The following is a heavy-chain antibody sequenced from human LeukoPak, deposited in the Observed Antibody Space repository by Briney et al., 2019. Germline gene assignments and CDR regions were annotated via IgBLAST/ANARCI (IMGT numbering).Heavy chain of an antibody. Sequence: SETLSLTCTVSGGSISSSSYYWGWIRQPPGKGLEWIGSIYYSGSTYYNPSLKSRVTISVDTSKNQFSLKLSSVTAADTAVYYCARSVKRFGVVNFYYYYGMDVWGQGTTVTVSS. CDR3: ARSVKRFGVVNFYYYYGMDV. V-gene: IGHV4-39*01. CDR1: GGSISSSSYY. J-gene: IGHJ6*02. CDR2: IYYSGST. D-gene: IGHD3-3*01.